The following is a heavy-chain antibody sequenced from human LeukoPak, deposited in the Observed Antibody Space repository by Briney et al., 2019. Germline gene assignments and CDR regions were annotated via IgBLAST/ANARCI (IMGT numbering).Heavy chain of an antibody. Sequence: ASVKVSCKVSGYTLTGLSMHWVRQAPGKGLEWMGGFDPEDGETIYAQKFQGRVTMTEDTSTDTAYMELSSLRSEDTAVYYCATLSYYYDSSGYFYWGQGTLVSVSS. CDR3: ATLSYYYDSSGYFY. CDR2: FDPEDGET. J-gene: IGHJ4*02. CDR1: GYTLTGLS. D-gene: IGHD3-22*01. V-gene: IGHV1-24*01.